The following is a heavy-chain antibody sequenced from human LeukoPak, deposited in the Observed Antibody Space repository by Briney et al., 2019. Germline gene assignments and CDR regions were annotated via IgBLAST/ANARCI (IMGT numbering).Heavy chain of an antibody. CDR3: AKDLGYTTYGYYFDY. CDR2: IGAGGTFT. CDR1: GFTFSSYA. D-gene: IGHD4-11*01. V-gene: IGHV3-23*01. J-gene: IGHJ4*02. Sequence: GGSLRLSCTASGFTFSSYAMNWGRQAPGKGLEWVSGIGAGGTFTYYADSVKGRFTISRDNSRNTLYLQMNSLRADDTAVYYCAKDLGYTTYGYYFDYWGQGTLVTVSS.